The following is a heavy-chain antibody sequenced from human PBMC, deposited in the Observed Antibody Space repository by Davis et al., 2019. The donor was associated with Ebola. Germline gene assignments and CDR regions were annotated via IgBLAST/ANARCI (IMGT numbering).Heavy chain of an antibody. CDR2: ISAHNGNT. J-gene: IGHJ4*02. D-gene: IGHD2-15*01. CDR1: GFTFSSYG. CDR3: AKNVDIVVAVVDN. V-gene: IGHV1-18*04. Sequence: ASVKVSCKASGFTFSSYGFSWVRQVPGQGLEWMGWISAHNGNTKYVQSLQGRVTMTTDTSTSTASMELRSLRSDDTAVYYCAKNVDIVVAVVDNWGQGTLVTVSS.